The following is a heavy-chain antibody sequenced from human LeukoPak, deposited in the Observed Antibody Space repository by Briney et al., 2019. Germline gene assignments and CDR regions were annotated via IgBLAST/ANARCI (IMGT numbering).Heavy chain of an antibody. CDR1: GGTFSSYA. J-gene: IGHJ5*02. Sequence: SVKVSCKASGGTFSSYAISWVRQAPGQGLEWMGGIIPIFGTANYAQKFQGRVTITADKSTSTAYMELSSLRSEDTAVYYCARRNGGSSWYNWFDPWGQGTLVTVSS. V-gene: IGHV1-69*06. CDR2: IIPIFGTA. CDR3: ARRNGGSSWYNWFDP. D-gene: IGHD6-13*01.